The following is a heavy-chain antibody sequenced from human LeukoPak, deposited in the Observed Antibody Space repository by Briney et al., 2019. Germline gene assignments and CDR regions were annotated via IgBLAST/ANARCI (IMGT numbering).Heavy chain of an antibody. V-gene: IGHV3-20*04. J-gene: IGHJ6*03. D-gene: IGHD6-13*01. CDR3: RIAAAGGGRGEYYYYYYMDV. Sequence: GGSLRLSCAASGFTFDDYGMSWVRQAPGKGLEWVSSINWNGGSTGYADSVKGRFTISRDNAKNSLYLQMISLRAEDTALYYCRIAAAGGGRGEYYYYYYMDVWGKGTTVTVSS. CDR2: INWNGGST. CDR1: GFTFDDYG.